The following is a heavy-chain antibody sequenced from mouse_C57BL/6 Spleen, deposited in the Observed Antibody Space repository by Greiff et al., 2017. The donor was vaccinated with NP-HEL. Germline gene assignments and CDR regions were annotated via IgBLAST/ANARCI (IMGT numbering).Heavy chain of an antibody. CDR1: GYTFTDYY. V-gene: IGHV1-26*01. CDR2: INPNNGGT. Sequence: EVQLQQSGPELVKSGASVKISCKASGYTFTDYYMNWVKQSHGKSLEWIGDINPNNGGTSYNQKFKGKATLTVDKSSSTAYMELRSLTSEDSAVYYCARGGVRRGDYFDYWGQGTTLTVSS. CDR3: ARGGVRRGDYFDY. J-gene: IGHJ2*01. D-gene: IGHD2-14*01.